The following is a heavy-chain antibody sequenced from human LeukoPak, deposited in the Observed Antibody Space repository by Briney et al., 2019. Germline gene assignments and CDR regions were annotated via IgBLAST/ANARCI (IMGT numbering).Heavy chain of an antibody. V-gene: IGHV3-23*01. CDR1: GFSFASYA. J-gene: IGHJ4*02. Sequence: GGSLRLSCAASGFSFASYAMSWVRQAPGKGLEWVSCLSGNGGTTYYAESVKGQFTISRDNSKNSLFVQMNSLRAEDTAVYFCAKSRSGSANWALQIFDNWGQGTLVTVSS. CDR2: LSGNGGTT. D-gene: IGHD1-1*01. CDR3: AKSRSGSANWALQIFDN.